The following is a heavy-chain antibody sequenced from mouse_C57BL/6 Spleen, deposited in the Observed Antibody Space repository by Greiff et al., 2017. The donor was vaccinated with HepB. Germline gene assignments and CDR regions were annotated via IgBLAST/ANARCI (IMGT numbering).Heavy chain of an antibody. Sequence: EVQLVESGGDLLKPGGSLKLPCAASGFPFSSYGMSWVLQTPDKRLEWVATISSGGSYTYYPDSVKGRFTISRDNAKNTLYLQMSSLKSEDTAMYYCARHWDGSHFDYWGQGTTLTVSS. V-gene: IGHV5-6*01. J-gene: IGHJ2*01. CDR1: GFPFSSYG. CDR2: ISSGGSYT. CDR3: ARHWDGSHFDY. D-gene: IGHD4-1*01.